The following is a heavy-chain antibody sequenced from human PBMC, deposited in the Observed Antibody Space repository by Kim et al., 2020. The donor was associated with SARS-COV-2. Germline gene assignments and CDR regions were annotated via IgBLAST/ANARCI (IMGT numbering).Heavy chain of an antibody. Sequence: SQTLSLTCAISGDSVSSNSAACNWIRQSPSRGLEWLGRTYYRSKWYTDYAVSVKSRITINPDTSKNQFSLHLNSVTPEDTAVYYCVSGGRGGCSSSNCYFNYWGQGTLVTVSS. J-gene: IGHJ4*02. CDR2: TYYRSKWYT. CDR1: GDSVSSNSAA. V-gene: IGHV6-1*01. D-gene: IGHD2-2*01. CDR3: VSGGRGGCSSSNCYFNY.